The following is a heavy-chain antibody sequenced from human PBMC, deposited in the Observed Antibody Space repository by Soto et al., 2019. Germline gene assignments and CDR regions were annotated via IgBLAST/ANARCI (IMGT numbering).Heavy chain of an antibody. Sequence: QVQLVQSGAEVKRPGASVKVSCETSGYTFIGYYVHWVRQVPGQGLEWMGWINPNNGGTKYAQRFQGRLTMTRDTSINTDYMELSRLTTDDTAVYYCARRRGNYPITEFLQYWGQGTLITVSS. J-gene: IGHJ1*01. V-gene: IGHV1-2*02. D-gene: IGHD3-10*01. CDR3: ARRRGNYPITEFLQY. CDR2: INPNNGGT. CDR1: GYTFIGYY.